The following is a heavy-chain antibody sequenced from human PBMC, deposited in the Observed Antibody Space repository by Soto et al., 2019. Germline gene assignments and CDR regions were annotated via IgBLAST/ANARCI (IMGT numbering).Heavy chain of an antibody. CDR3: ARDLIGYCSGGSCSHYYYYYMDV. CDR1: GDSVSSNSAA. J-gene: IGHJ6*03. D-gene: IGHD2-15*01. CDR2: TYYRSKWYN. V-gene: IGHV6-1*01. Sequence: SQTLSLTCAISGDSVSSNSAAWNWIRQSPSRGLEWLGRTYYRSKWYNDYAVSVKSRITINPDTSKNQFSLQLNSVTPEDTAVYYCARDLIGYCSGGSCSHYYYYYMDVWGKGTTVTVSS.